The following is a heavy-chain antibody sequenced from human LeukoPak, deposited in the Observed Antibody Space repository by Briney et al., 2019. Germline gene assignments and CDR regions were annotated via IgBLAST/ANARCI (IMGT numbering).Heavy chain of an antibody. V-gene: IGHV1-69*04. J-gene: IGHJ4*02. CDR2: ITPILNIP. Sequence: ASVKVSCKATGGTFSNNVINWVRQATGQGLEWMGRITPILNIPIYARKFQGRVTLTADHSTITAYLELSSLRSEDTAVYYCARGSFDRSSGLDFWGQGVPVTVSS. CDR3: ARGSFDRSSGLDF. CDR1: GGTFSNNV. D-gene: IGHD6-19*01.